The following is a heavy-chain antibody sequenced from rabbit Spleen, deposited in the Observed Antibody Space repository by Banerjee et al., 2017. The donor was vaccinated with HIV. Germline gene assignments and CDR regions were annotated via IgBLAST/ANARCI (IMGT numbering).Heavy chain of an antibody. J-gene: IGHJ3*01. Sequence: QSLEESGGDLVKPGASLTLTCTASGVSFTSNYYMCWVRQAPGKGLEWIACIDTGSSGFTYFASWAKGRFTISKTSSTTVTLQLNSLTAADTATYFCARDLADVIGWNLDLWGQGTLVTVS. CDR2: IDTGSSGFT. D-gene: IGHD1-1*01. CDR1: GVSFTSNYY. CDR3: ARDLADVIGWNLDL. V-gene: IGHV1S40*01.